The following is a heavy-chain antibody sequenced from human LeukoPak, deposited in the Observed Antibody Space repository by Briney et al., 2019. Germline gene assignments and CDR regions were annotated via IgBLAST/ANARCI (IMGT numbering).Heavy chain of an antibody. D-gene: IGHD2/OR15-2a*01. J-gene: IGHJ5*02. CDR3: ARGLLTIEP. V-gene: IGHV3-7*01. CDR1: GFTFSSYW. Sequence: GTLRLSCAAPGFTFSSYWMRWVRQAPGKGLEWVANIKEDGSEKSYVDSVNGRFTISRDNAKNSLFLQMNSLRVEDTAVYYCARGLLTIEPWGQGTLVTVSS. CDR2: IKEDGSEK.